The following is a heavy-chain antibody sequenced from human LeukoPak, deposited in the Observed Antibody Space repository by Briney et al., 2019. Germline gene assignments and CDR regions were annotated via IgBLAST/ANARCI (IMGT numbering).Heavy chain of an antibody. CDR1: GFSFSSYW. J-gene: IGHJ4*02. V-gene: IGHV3-7*01. D-gene: IGHD3-22*01. CDR3: ATNYYDSSGSFDY. CDR2: IKEDGSEE. Sequence: GGSLRLSCAASGFSFSSYWMKWVRQAPGEGPEWLANIKEDGSEEYYAASVRGRFTISRDNAKKSLYLQMNSLRAEDTAVYYCATNYYDSSGSFDYWGQGTLVTVSS.